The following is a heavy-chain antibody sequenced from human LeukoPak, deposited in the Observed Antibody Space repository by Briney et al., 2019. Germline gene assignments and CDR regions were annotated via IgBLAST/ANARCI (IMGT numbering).Heavy chain of an antibody. CDR2: IYWDDDK. CDR3: ARVDSSNWYHAFDL. CDR1: GFSLRKSGVG. D-gene: IGHD6-13*01. Sequence: SGPTLVNPTQTLTLTCTFSGFSLRKSGVGVGWIRQPQGKALEWLALIYWDDDKRYSPSLKSRLTITKDMSKNQVVLTMTNIDPVDTATYYCARVDSSNWYHAFDLWGQGTMATV. V-gene: IGHV2-5*02. J-gene: IGHJ3*01.